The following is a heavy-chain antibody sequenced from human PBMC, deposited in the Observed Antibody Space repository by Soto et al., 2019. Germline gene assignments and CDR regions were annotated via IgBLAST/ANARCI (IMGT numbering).Heavy chain of an antibody. CDR3: ARERSDSGWSWFDY. V-gene: IGHV1-3*04. Sequence: QVQLVQSGAEVKKPGASVKLSCKASGYTFTTYAMHWVRQAPGQRLEWMGWINTGHANTKYSEKFQGRVTMTRDTSASTVYMELRSLRSEDTAVYYCARERSDSGWSWFDYWGQGSLVTVSS. D-gene: IGHD6-19*01. J-gene: IGHJ4*02. CDR2: INTGHANT. CDR1: GYTFTTYA.